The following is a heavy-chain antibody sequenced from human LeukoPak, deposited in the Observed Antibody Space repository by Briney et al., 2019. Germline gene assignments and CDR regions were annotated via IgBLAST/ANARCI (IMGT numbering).Heavy chain of an antibody. J-gene: IGHJ4*02. V-gene: IGHV4-34*01. CDR1: GGSFSGYC. CDR2: INHSGST. Sequence: KPSETLSLTCAVYGGSFSGYCWSWIRQPPGKGLEWIGEINHSGSTNYNPSLKSRVTISVDTSKNQFSLKLSSVTAADTAVYYCARGKIISGYDYGFDYWGQGTLVTVSS. CDR3: ARGKIISGYDYGFDY. D-gene: IGHD5-12*01.